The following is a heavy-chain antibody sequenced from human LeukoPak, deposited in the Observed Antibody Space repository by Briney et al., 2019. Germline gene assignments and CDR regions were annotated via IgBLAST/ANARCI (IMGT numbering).Heavy chain of an antibody. CDR3: ARGGKLLFFDY. D-gene: IGHD2-15*01. CDR2: ISSSSSTI. CDR1: GFTFISYS. V-gene: IGHV3-48*01. Sequence: GGSLRLSCAPSGFTFISYSMNWVRQAPGKGLEWVSYISSSSSTIYYADSVKGRFTISIDNAKNSVYLQMSSLRAEDTAVYYCARGGKLLFFDYWGQGTLVTVSS. J-gene: IGHJ4*02.